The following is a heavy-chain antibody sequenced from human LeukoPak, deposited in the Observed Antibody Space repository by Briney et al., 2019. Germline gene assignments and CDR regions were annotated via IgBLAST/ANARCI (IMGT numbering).Heavy chain of an antibody. Sequence: GGSLRLSCAASGFTFSSYAMSWVRQAPGKGLEWVSAISGSGGSTYYADSVKGRSTISRDNSKNTLYLQMNSLRAEDTAVYYCAREDYDFWSGYYTNNWFDPWGQGTLVTVSS. V-gene: IGHV3-23*01. J-gene: IGHJ5*02. CDR1: GFTFSSYA. CDR2: ISGSGGST. CDR3: AREDYDFWSGYYTNNWFDP. D-gene: IGHD3-3*01.